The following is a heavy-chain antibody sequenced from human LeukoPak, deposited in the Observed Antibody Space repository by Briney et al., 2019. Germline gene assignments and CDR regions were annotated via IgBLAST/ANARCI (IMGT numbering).Heavy chain of an antibody. CDR2: IYHSGST. CDR3: ARGHRVSYCSSTSCYYWFDP. D-gene: IGHD2-2*01. J-gene: IGHJ5*02. Sequence: SETLSLTCTVSGYSISSGYYWGWIRQPPGKGLEWIGSIYHSGSTNYNPSLKSRVTISVDTSKNQFSLKLSSVTAADTAVYYCARGHRVSYCSSTSCYYWFDPWGQGTLVTVSS. CDR1: GYSISSGYY. V-gene: IGHV4-38-2*02.